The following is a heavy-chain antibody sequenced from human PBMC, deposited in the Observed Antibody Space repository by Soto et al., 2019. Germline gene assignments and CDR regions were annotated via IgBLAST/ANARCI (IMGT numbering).Heavy chain of an antibody. D-gene: IGHD2-15*01. CDR3: ARKTDSGGNGGF. CDR2: IYSNGDT. CDR1: GFTVGYNY. Sequence: EVRLVETGGGLIQPGGSLRLSCAVSGFTVGYNYMYWVRQPPGKGREWVSLIYSNGDTRYADSVAGRFTVSRDSSKNTLYLQMNNLRDEDTAVYYCARKTDSGGNGGFWGQGTLVTVSS. J-gene: IGHJ4*02. V-gene: IGHV3-53*02.